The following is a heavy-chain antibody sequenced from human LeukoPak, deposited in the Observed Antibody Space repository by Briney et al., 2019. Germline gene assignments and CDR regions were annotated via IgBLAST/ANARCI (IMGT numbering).Heavy chain of an antibody. CDR1: GDSVSSHRVA. J-gene: IGHJ4*02. CDR3: ASGYGFGFTY. CDR2: TYYLSKWYN. D-gene: IGHD5-18*01. Sequence: QQSGPGLVKPSQTLSLTCVISGDSVSSHRVAWNWIRQSPSRGLEWLGRTYYLSKWYNDYAVSVKSRITINPDTSKNQFSLQLNFVTPDDTAVYYCASGYGFGFTYWGQGSLVTVSS. V-gene: IGHV6-1*01.